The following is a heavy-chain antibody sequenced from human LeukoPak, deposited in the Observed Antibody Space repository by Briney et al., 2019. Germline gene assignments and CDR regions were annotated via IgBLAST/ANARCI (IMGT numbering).Heavy chain of an antibody. Sequence: GESLKISRKGSGYSFTSYWIGWVRQMPGKGLEWMGIIYPGDSDTRYSPSFQGQVTISADKSISTAYLQWSSLKASDTAMYYCARFGRPMVRSLPWYFDYWGQGTLVTVSS. J-gene: IGHJ4*02. CDR1: GYSFTSYW. V-gene: IGHV5-51*01. CDR2: IYPGDSDT. D-gene: IGHD3-10*01. CDR3: ARFGRPMVRSLPWYFDY.